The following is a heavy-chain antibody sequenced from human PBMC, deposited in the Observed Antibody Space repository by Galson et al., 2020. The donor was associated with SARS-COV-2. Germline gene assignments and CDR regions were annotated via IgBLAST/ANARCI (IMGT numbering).Heavy chain of an antibody. J-gene: IGHJ5*02. V-gene: IGHV5-51*01. Sequence: GESLKISCQGSGYRFPSYWIGWVRQMPGKGLEWMGNIYPGDSDTRYSPSFQGQVTISADKSISAAYVQWSSLKASDTAIYYCVRFSGGVIATRRGAVDAWGQGTLVTVSS. CDR2: IYPGDSDT. D-gene: IGHD3-16*01. CDR1: GYRFPSYW. CDR3: VRFSGGVIATRRGAVDA.